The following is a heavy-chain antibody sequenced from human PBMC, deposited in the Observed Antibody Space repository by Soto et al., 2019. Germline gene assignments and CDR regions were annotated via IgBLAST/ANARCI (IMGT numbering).Heavy chain of an antibody. CDR2: ISGSGGST. CDR3: AKDRVFVDTAMVYYFDY. V-gene: IGHV3-23*01. CDR1: GFTFSSYA. J-gene: IGHJ4*02. Sequence: GGSLRLSCAASGFTFSSYAMSWVRQAPGKGLEWVSAISGSGGSTYYADSVKGRFTISRDNSKNTLYLQMNSLRAEDTAVYYCAKDRVFVDTAMVYYFDYWGQGTLVTVSS. D-gene: IGHD5-18*01.